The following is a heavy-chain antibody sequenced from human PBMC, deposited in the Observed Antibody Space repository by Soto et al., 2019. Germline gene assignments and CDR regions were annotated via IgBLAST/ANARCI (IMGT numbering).Heavy chain of an antibody. V-gene: IGHV4-59*01. CDR2: IYYSGST. CDR3: ARVSCSGGSCYAFDI. D-gene: IGHD2-15*01. Sequence: SETLSLTYTVSGGSISSYYWSWIRQPPGKGLEWIGYIYYSGSTNYNPSLKSRVTISVDTSKNQFSLKLSSVTAADTAVYYCARVSCSGGSCYAFDIWGQGTMVTVSS. J-gene: IGHJ3*02. CDR1: GGSISSYY.